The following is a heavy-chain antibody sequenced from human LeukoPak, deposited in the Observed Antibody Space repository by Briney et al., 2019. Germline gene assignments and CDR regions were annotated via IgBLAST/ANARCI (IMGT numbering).Heavy chain of an antibody. D-gene: IGHD6-13*01. Sequence: GESLKISCKGSGYSFTSYWIGWVRQMPGKGLEWMGIIYPGDSGTRYSPSFQGQVTISADKSISTAYLQWSSLKASDTAVYYCARGVPLAAAGLTTRSSKNWFDPWGQGTLVTVSS. CDR3: ARGVPLAAAGLTTRSSKNWFDP. CDR1: GYSFTSYW. V-gene: IGHV5-51*01. CDR2: IYPGDSGT. J-gene: IGHJ5*02.